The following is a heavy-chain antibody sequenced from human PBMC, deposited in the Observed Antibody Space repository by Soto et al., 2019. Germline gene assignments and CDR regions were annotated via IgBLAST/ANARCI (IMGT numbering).Heavy chain of an antibody. D-gene: IGHD6-6*01. CDR1: GYTFTGYY. Sequence: ASVKVSCKACGYTFTGYYMHWVRQAPGQGLEWMGWINPNSGGTNYAQKFQGRVTMTRDTSISTAYMELSRLRSDDTAVYYCARDPEYSSSSSPSPWGQGTLVTVSS. V-gene: IGHV1-2*02. J-gene: IGHJ5*02. CDR3: ARDPEYSSSSSPSP. CDR2: INPNSGGT.